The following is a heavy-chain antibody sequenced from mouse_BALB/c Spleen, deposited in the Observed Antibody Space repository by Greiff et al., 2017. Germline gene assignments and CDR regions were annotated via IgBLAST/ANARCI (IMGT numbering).Heavy chain of an antibody. CDR3: VYDGYYTWFAY. J-gene: IGHJ3*01. D-gene: IGHD2-3*01. CDR1: GYTFTDYN. CDR2: IYPYNGGT. Sequence: DVQLQESGPELVKPGASVKISCKASGYTFTDYNMHWVKQSHGKSLEWIGYIYPYNGGTGYNQKFKSKATLTVDNSSSTAYMELRSLTSEDSAVYYCVYDGYYTWFAYWGQGTLVTVSA. V-gene: IGHV1S29*02.